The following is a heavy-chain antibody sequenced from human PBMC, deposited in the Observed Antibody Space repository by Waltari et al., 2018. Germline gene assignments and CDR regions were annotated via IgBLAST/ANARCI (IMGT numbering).Heavy chain of an antibody. CDR3: ARGRAYSSSWNYYYYMDV. V-gene: IGHV4-34*01. CDR2: INHSGST. J-gene: IGHJ6*03. Sequence: QVQLQQWGAGLLKPSETLSLTCAVYGGSFSGYYWSWIRQPPGTGLEWIGEINHSGSTNYNPSLKSRVTISVDTSKNQFSLKLSSVTAADTAVYYCARGRAYSSSWNYYYYMDVWGKGTTVTISS. D-gene: IGHD6-13*01. CDR1: GGSFSGYY.